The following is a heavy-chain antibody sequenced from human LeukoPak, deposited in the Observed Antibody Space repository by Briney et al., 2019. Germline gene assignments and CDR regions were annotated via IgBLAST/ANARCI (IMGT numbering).Heavy chain of an antibody. Sequence: GGSLRLSCVASGLTFSSYAMSWVRQAPGKGLEWVSHIRGSGSSTDYTYSVKGRFTISRDNYKNTLSLQMNSLRAEDTAVSYCAKFGELYYFAYWGQGALVTVSS. D-gene: IGHD3-10*01. J-gene: IGHJ4*02. CDR3: AKFGELYYFAY. CDR2: IRGSGSST. V-gene: IGHV3-23*01. CDR1: GLTFSSYA.